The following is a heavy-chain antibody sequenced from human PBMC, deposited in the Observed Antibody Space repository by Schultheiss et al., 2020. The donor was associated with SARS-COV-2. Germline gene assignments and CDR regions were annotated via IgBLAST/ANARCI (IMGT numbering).Heavy chain of an antibody. D-gene: IGHD6-19*01. CDR2: IDSSSNYI. V-gene: IGHV3-21*01. Sequence: GSLRLSCAASGFTFSSISMSWVRQAPGKGLEWVSSIDSSSNYIYYADSVKGRFTISRDNAKKSLYLQMNSLRDEDTAMYFCARESAYSRGSRGDWFDPWGQGTLVTVSS. CDR3: ARESAYSRGSRGDWFDP. J-gene: IGHJ5*02. CDR1: GFTFSSIS.